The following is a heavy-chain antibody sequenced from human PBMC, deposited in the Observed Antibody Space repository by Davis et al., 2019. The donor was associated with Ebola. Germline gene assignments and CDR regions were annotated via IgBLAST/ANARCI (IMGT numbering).Heavy chain of an antibody. J-gene: IGHJ4*02. CDR1: GYTFTDYY. Sequence: ASVKVSCKASGYTFTDYYMHWVRQAPGQGLEWMGWINPKSGGTDYAQKFQGRVTMTRNTSISTAYMELSSLRSDDTAVYYCARAPTWSQINYYCFDYWGQRTLVTVSS. D-gene: IGHD3-10*01. V-gene: IGHV1-2*02. CDR3: ARAPTWSQINYYCFDY. CDR2: INPKSGGT.